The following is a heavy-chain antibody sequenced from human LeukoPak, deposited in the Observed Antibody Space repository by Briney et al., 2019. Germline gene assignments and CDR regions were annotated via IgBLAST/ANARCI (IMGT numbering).Heavy chain of an antibody. CDR3: ARLWYNYDSSAYYKETDYFYYYYMDV. J-gene: IGHJ6*03. CDR2: IYPHDSDT. Sequence: GESLKISCKGSGYTFITYWIGWVRQMPGKGLEWMGIIYPHDSDTRYSPSFQGQVTISADKSISTAYLQWSSLKASDTAMYYCARLWYNYDSSAYYKETDYFYYYYMDVWGKGTTVTVSS. V-gene: IGHV5-51*01. CDR1: GYTFITYW. D-gene: IGHD3-22*01.